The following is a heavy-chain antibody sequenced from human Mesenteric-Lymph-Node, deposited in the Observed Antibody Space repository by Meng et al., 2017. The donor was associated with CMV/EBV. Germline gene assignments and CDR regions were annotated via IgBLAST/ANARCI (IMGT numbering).Heavy chain of an antibody. V-gene: IGHV4-59*01. Sequence: GSLRLSCTVSGGSISSYYWSWIRQPPGKGLEWIGYIYYSGSTNYNPSLKSRVTISVDTSKNQFSLKLSSVTAADTAVYYCARVGDYGGNLMHFDYWGQGTLVTVSS. CDR1: GGSISSYY. J-gene: IGHJ4*02. D-gene: IGHD4-23*01. CDR2: IYYSGST. CDR3: ARVGDYGGNLMHFDY.